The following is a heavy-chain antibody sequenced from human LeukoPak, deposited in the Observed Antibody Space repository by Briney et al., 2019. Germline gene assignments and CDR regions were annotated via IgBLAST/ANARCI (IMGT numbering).Heavy chain of an antibody. CDR2: IKSRADGGTT. CDR1: GFIIVNAW. CDR3: ATVYGGNDIASDI. Sequence: PGGSLRLSCAPSGFIIVNAWMNWVRQAPGEGLEWVGRIKSRADGGTTDYAAPVKGRFTISRDGSALYLQMNSLKTEDTAVYYCATVYGGNDIASDIWGQGTTVTVSS. V-gene: IGHV3-15*01. D-gene: IGHD1-1*01. J-gene: IGHJ3*02.